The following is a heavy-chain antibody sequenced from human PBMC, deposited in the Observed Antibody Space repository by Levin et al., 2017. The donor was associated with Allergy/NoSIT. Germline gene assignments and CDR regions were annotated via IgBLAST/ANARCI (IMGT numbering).Heavy chain of an antibody. J-gene: IGHJ5*02. V-gene: IGHV1-8*01. D-gene: IGHD5-24*01. CDR1: GYTFTSYD. CDR2: MNPNSGNT. Sequence: PMASVKVSCKASGYTFTSYDINWVRQATGQGLEWMGWMNPNSGNTGYAQKFQGRVTMTRNTSISTAYMELSSLRSEDTAVYYCASRVGRDGYNRGQGGFDPWGQGTLVTVSS. CDR3: ASRVGRDGYNRGQGGFDP.